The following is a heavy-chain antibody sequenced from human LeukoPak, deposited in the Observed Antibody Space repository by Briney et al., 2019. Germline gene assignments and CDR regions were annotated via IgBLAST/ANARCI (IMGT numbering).Heavy chain of an antibody. J-gene: IGHJ4*02. CDR1: GGSISSSSYY. V-gene: IGHV4-39*01. CDR3: ARNTGIVGARSAVIDY. D-gene: IGHD1-26*01. CDR2: IYYSGST. Sequence: SETLSLTCTVSGGSISSSSYYWGWIRQPPGKGLEWIGSIYYSGSTYYNPSLKSRVTLSVDTSKNQFSLKLSSVTAADTAVYYCARNTGIVGARSAVIDYWGQGTLVTVSS.